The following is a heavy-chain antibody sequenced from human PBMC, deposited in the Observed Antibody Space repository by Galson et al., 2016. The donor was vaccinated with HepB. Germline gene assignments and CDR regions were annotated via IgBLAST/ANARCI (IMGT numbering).Heavy chain of an antibody. V-gene: IGHV3-33*03. CDR2: IWYDGSIK. J-gene: IGHJ4*02. CDR1: GFTFSSYA. D-gene: IGHD2-21*02. CDR3: VKDLCGGDCGGTGSVDY. Sequence: SLRLSCAASGFTFSSYAINWVRQAPGKGLEWVSTIWYDGSIKDYAESVKGRFTFSRDNSEHTVYLQMDSLTLEDTAKYFCVKDLCGGDCGGTGSVDYWGQGTLVTVSS.